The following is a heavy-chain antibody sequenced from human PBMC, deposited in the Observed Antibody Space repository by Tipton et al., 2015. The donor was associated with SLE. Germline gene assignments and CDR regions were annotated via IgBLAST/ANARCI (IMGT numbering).Heavy chain of an antibody. J-gene: IGHJ4*02. Sequence: TLSLTCGVSGGSVSSGDYSWSWIRQPPGKGLEWIGFIYYSGNTYYKSSLKSRVTISIDTSKNQFSLKLSSVTAADTAVYYCARDRGIIDYWGQGTLVTVSS. CDR2: IYYSGNT. V-gene: IGHV4-30-2*05. D-gene: IGHD3-10*01. CDR3: ARDRGIIDY. CDR1: GGSVSSGDYS.